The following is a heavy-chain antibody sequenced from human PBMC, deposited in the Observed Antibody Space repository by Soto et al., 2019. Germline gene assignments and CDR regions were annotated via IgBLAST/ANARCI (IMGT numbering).Heavy chain of an antibody. D-gene: IGHD2-21*02. V-gene: IGHV4-4*07. CDR2: IYSIGAT. CDR3: ERGPFCASDCYFDV. J-gene: IGHJ4*02. Sequence: SDTLSLTFTVAGGSISGFYWRWVRPPAGKGLEWIGRIYSIGATKYNPSLRNRVTMSVDTSTDQYSLNLASMTAAATAVYFCERGPFCASDCYFDVWGQGPQVTVST. CDR1: GGSISGFY.